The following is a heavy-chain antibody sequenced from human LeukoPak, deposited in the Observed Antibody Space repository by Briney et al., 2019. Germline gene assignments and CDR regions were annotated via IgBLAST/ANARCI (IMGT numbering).Heavy chain of an antibody. CDR2: IYHSGST. V-gene: IGHV4-30-2*01. J-gene: IGHJ3*02. Sequence: SQTLSLTCTVSGDSISSGGYYWSWIRQPPGKGLEWIGYIYHSGSTYYNPSLKSRVTISVDRSKNQFSLKLSSVTAADTAVYYWGRGGGAIGGSIVADAVGAFDIWGQGTMVTVSS. D-gene: IGHD2-21*01. CDR1: GDSISSGGYY. CDR3: GRGGGAIGGSIVADAVGAFDI.